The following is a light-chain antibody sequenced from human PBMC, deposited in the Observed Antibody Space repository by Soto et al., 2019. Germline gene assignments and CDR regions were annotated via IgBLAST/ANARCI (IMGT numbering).Light chain of an antibody. J-gene: IGLJ1*01. CDR2: KVS. Sequence: QSALTQPASVSGSPGQSITIPCTGSSNDIGGYNYVSWYQQHPGRAPKLVIYKVSDRPSGVSTRFSASKSGNTASLTISGLQAEDEADYYCCSYAGSYSYVFGTGTQLTAL. CDR1: SNDIGGYNY. CDR3: CSYAGSYSYV. V-gene: IGLV2-14*01.